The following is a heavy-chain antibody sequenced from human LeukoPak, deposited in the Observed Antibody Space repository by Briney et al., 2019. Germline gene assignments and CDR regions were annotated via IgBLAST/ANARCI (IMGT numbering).Heavy chain of an antibody. CDR1: GYTPNTDG. CDR3: AREPGTGVLRYFDL. J-gene: IGHJ2*01. V-gene: IGHV1-18*01. D-gene: IGHD1-1*01. Sequence: SVNVSCRASGYTPNTDGMSGVRQAPGQGLYWMGWISAYNGNRTYAQRIQGRVTMTIDTSTSTAYLELRSLRSDDTAVYFCAREPGTGVLRYFDLWGRGTLLTVSS. CDR2: ISAYNGNR.